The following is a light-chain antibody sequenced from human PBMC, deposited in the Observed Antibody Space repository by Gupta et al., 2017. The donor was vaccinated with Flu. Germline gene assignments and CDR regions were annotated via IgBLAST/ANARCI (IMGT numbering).Light chain of an antibody. J-gene: IGLJ1*01. CDR1: SSDVGSYNL. V-gene: IGLV2-23*01. CDR2: EGS. CDR3: CSYAGSSTPYV. Sequence: QSALTQPASVSGSPAQANTLSCTVTSSDVGSYNLVSWYQQHPGKAPKLMIYEGSKRPSGVSNRFSGSKSGNTASLTISGLQAEDEADYYCCSYAGSSTPYVFGTGTKVTVL.